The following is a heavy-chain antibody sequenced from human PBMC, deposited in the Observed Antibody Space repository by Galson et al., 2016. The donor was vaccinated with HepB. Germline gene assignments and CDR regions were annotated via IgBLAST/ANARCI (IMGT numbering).Heavy chain of an antibody. CDR3: ARVLAGSTTSTMDV. CDR1: GFTFSNYW. Sequence: SLRLSCAASGFTFSNYWMRWVRQAPGEGLVWLVSINHDGTRTDYVGSVKGRFTISRDNAKNSLYLQMNSLRAEDTAVYYCARVLAGSTTSTMDVWGQGTTVTVSS. V-gene: IGHV3-7*01. J-gene: IGHJ6*02. D-gene: IGHD2-2*01. CDR2: INHDGTRT.